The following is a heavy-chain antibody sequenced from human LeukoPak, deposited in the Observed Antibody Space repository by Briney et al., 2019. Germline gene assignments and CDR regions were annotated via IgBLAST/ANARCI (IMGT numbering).Heavy chain of an antibody. CDR2: VNPNNGGP. J-gene: IGHJ6*02. D-gene: IGHD2-2*01. V-gene: IGHV1-2*02. CDR1: GYTFTDYY. Sequence: ASVKVSCKASGYTFTDYYVHWVRQAPGQGLEWMGWVNPNNGGPTYAQNFQGRVTMTRDTSISTVYMELRRLRSHDSAIYYCTRDHCSFANCYEDYYHGMDVWGQGTTVTVSS. CDR3: TRDHCSFANCYEDYYHGMDV.